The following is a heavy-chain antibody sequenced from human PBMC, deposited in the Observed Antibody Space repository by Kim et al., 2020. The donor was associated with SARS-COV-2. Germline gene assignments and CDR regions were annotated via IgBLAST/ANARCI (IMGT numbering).Heavy chain of an antibody. CDR2: IYYSGST. V-gene: IGHV4-30-4*01. J-gene: IGHJ5*02. CDR1: GGSISSGDYY. Sequence: SETLSLTCTVSGGSISSGDYYWSWIRQPPGKGLEWIGYIYYSGSTYYNPSLKSRVTISVDTSKNQFSLKLSSVTAADTAVYYCASTPRYFDWVGGFDPWGQGTLVTVSS. CDR3: ASTPRYFDWVGGFDP. D-gene: IGHD3-9*01.